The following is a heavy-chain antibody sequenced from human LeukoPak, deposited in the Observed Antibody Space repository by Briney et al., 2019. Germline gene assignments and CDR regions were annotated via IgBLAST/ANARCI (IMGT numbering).Heavy chain of an antibody. V-gene: IGHV4-59*11. J-gene: IGHJ3*02. D-gene: IGHD3-22*01. CDR1: GGSMNSHF. CDR2: MYYSGST. CDR3: ARLLDNDSSGYPDTFDM. Sequence: TSETLSLTCTVSGGSMNSHFWSWIRQPPGKGLEWIGYMYYSGSTKYNPSLQSRVTISVDTSEGNFSLKLTSVTAADTAVYYCARLLDNDSSGYPDTFDMWGQGTVVIVS.